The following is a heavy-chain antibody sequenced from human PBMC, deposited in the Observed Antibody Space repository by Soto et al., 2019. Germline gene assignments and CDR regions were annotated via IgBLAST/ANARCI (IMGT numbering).Heavy chain of an antibody. J-gene: IGHJ4*02. V-gene: IGHV3-15*01. D-gene: IGHD3-22*01. Sequence: PGGSLRFSCAASGFTFSNAWMSWVRQAPGKGLEWVGRIKSKTDGGTTDYAAPVKGRFTISRDDSKNTLYLQMNSLKTEDTAVYYCTTDKKYYDSSGYDLWGQGTLVTVSS. CDR3: TTDKKYYDSSGYDL. CDR2: IKSKTDGGTT. CDR1: GFTFSNAW.